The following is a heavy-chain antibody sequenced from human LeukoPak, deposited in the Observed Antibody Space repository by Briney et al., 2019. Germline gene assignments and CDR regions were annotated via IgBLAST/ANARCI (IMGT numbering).Heavy chain of an antibody. CDR2: IYYSGST. J-gene: IGHJ4*02. Sequence: SETLSLTCTVSGGSISSYYWSWIRQPPGKGLEWIGYIYYSGSTNYNPSLKSRVTISVDTSKNQFSLKLSSVTAADTAVYYCARRGYSYGPSHYWGQGTLVTVSS. D-gene: IGHD5-18*01. CDR3: ARRGYSYGPSHY. V-gene: IGHV4-59*08. CDR1: GGSISSYY.